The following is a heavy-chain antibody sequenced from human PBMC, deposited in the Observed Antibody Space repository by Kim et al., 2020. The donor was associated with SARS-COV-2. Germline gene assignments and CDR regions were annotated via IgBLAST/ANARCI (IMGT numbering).Heavy chain of an antibody. Sequence: GGSLRLSCAASGFSFRNYDMHWVRQAPGKGLEWVAVTSSDGPNKFYLDSVKGRFAISRDNSKNTLYLQMDSLRPEDTAVYYCAREVVVTAQSDERGYDEMDVWGQGTTVTVSS. CDR2: TSSDGPNK. V-gene: IGHV3-30*09. J-gene: IGHJ6*02. D-gene: IGHD2-15*01. CDR1: GFSFRNYD. CDR3: AREVVVTAQSDERGYDEMDV.